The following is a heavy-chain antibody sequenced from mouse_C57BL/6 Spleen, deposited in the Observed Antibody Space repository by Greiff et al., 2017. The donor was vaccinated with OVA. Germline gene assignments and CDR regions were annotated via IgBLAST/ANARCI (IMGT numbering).Heavy chain of an antibody. CDR2: ISDGGSYT. D-gene: IGHD2-12*01. J-gene: IGHJ1*03. CDR1: GFTFSSYA. V-gene: IGHV5-4*01. Sequence: DVHLVESGGGLVKPGGSLKLSCAASGFTFSSYAMSWVRQTPEKRLEWVATISDGGSYTYYPDNVKGRFTISRDNAKNNLYLQMSHLKSEDTAMYYCARDHKLRYFDVWGTGTTVTVSS. CDR3: ARDHKLRYFDV.